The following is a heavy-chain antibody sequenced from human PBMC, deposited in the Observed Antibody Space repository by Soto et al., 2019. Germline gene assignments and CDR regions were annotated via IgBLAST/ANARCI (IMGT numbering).Heavy chain of an antibody. Sequence: SETLSLTCTVSGGSISSYYWSWIRQPPGKGLEWIGYIYYSGSTNYNPSLKSRVTISVDTSKNQFSLKLSSVTAADTAVYYCARGGVGRTSYYYYYLYVWGKGTTVTVSS. CDR3: ARGGVGRTSYYYYYLYV. D-gene: IGHD1-26*01. CDR2: IYYSGST. V-gene: IGHV4-59*08. J-gene: IGHJ6*03. CDR1: GGSISSYY.